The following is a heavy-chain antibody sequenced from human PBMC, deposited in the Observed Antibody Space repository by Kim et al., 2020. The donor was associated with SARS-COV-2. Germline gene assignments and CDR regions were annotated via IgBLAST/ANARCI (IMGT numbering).Heavy chain of an antibody. V-gene: IGHV7-4-1*02. CDR3: ARVKARYYYYYYGMDV. J-gene: IGHJ6*02. CDR1: GYTFTSYA. Sequence: ASVKVSCKASGYTFTSYAMNWVRQAPGQGLEWMGWINTNTGNPTYAQGFTGRFVFSLDTSVSTAYLQISSLKAEDTAVYYCARVKARYYYYYYGMDVWGQGTTVTVSS. CDR2: INTNTGNP. D-gene: IGHD5-12*01.